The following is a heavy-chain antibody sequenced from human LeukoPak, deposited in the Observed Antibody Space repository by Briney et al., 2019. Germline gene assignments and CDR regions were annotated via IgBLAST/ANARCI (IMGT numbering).Heavy chain of an antibody. CDR1: GASISSHY. CDR2: IHYSGST. D-gene: IGHD1-14*01. J-gene: IGHJ4*02. CDR3: SRAGTGFNIPGDY. V-gene: IGHV4-59*11. Sequence: SETLSLTCSVSGASISSHYWSWIRQPPGKGLEWIGYIHYSGSTICNPSLKSRVTISLDTSKNQFSLKLTSVTAADTAVYYCSRAGTGFNIPGDYWGQGTLVTVSS.